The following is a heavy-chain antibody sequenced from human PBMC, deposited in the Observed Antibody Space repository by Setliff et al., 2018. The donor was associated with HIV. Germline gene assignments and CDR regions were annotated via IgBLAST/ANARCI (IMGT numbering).Heavy chain of an antibody. J-gene: IGHJ2*01. CDR1: GDSIGDYY. CDR2: VYASAYS. CDR3: ARDWVTRSNYYGSGSPWYFDF. V-gene: IGHV4-4*07. D-gene: IGHD3-10*01. Sequence: SDTLSLTCTVSGDSIGDYYWNWIRQPAGKGLEWIGRVYASAYSNYPPSLKRRVTMSVDTSQNQFSLKLRSVNAADTAVYYCARDWVTRSNYYGSGSPWYFDFWGRG.